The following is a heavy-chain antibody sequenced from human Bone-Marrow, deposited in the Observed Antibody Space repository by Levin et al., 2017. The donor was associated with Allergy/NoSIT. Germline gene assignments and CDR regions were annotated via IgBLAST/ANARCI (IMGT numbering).Heavy chain of an antibody. CDR3: AGDHSACARVQGSSGYYYYLDV. V-gene: IGHV1-18*01. CDR1: GYTFTSFG. J-gene: IGHJ6*03. D-gene: IGHD3-10*01. CDR2: ISVYNGDT. Sequence: ASVKVSCRASGYTFTSFGISWVRQAPGQGLEWMGGISVYNGDTKYAQNFQGRVTMTTDTSTTTAYMELRSLRSADTAIYYCAGDHSACARVQGSSGYYYYLDVWGKGTAVTVSS.